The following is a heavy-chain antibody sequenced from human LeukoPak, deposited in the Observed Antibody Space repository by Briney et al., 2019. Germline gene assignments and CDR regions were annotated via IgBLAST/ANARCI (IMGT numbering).Heavy chain of an antibody. CDR1: DYIFTSYG. D-gene: IGHD5-12*01. J-gene: IGHJ4*02. CDR2: MNPNSGNT. V-gene: IGHV1-8*03. Sequence: ASVKVSCKASDYIFTSYGITWVRQAPGQGLEWMGWMNPNSGNTGYAQKFQGRVTISRNTSITTAYMELSGLTSEDTAVYYCASYSGYAQWGQGTLVTVSS. CDR3: ASYSGYAQ.